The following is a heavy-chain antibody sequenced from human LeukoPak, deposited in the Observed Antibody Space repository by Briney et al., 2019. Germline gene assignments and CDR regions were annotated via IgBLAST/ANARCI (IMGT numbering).Heavy chain of an antibody. Sequence: PGGSLRLSCAASGFTFSNYWMSWVRQAPGKGLEWVANIKQDRSEKYYVDSVKGRFTISRDNAKDSLYLQMNSLRAEDTAMYYCARERKSGWLERTYNFDYGGQGTQVTVSS. J-gene: IGHJ4*02. D-gene: IGHD1-1*01. CDR1: GFTFSNYW. CDR2: IKQDRSEK. V-gene: IGHV3-7*01. CDR3: ARERKSGWLERTYNFDY.